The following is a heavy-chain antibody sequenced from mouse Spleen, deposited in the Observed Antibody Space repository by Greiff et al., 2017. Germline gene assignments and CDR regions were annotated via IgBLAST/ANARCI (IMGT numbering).Heavy chain of an antibody. J-gene: IGHJ1*01. CDR3: ARDYYGSNWYFDV. V-gene: IGHV1-77*01. CDR2: IYPGSGST. CDR1: GYTFTDYV. D-gene: IGHD1-1*01. Sequence: QVQLQQSGPELVKPGASVKMSCKASGYTFTDYVISWVKQRTGQGLEWIGEIYPGSGSTYYNEKFKGKATLTADKSSNTAYMQLSSLTSEDSAVYFCARDYYGSNWYFDVWGAGTTVTVSS.